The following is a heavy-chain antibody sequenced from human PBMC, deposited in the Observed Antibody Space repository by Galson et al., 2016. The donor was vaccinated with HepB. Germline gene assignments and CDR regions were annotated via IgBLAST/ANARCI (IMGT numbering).Heavy chain of an antibody. CDR1: GFTFKSFA. CDR3: AKDPDSGRNLAADS. V-gene: IGHV3-23*01. CDR2: ISDGGHRK. D-gene: IGHD1-26*01. Sequence: SLRLSCAASGFTFKSFAMSWVRQGPGRGLEWVSAISDGGHRKYYAASVKGRFTVSRDNSKNTVWIQMKSLRAEETALYYCAKDPDSGRNLAADSWGQGTRVTVSS. J-gene: IGHJ4*02.